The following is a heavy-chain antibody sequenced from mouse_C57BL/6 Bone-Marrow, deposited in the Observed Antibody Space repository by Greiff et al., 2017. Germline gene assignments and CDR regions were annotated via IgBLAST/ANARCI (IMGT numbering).Heavy chain of an antibody. Sequence: QVQLQQSGPGLVAPSQSLSITCTVSGFSLTSYGVHWVRQPPGKGLEWLVVIWSDGSTTYNSALKSRLSISKDNSKSQVFLKMNSLQTDDTAMYYCARAYGNYGYAMDYWGQGTSVTVSS. CDR2: IWSDGST. CDR1: GFSLTSYG. J-gene: IGHJ4*01. V-gene: IGHV2-6*03. D-gene: IGHD2-1*01. CDR3: ARAYGNYGYAMDY.